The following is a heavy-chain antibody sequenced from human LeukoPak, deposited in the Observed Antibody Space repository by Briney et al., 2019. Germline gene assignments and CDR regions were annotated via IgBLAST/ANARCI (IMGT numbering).Heavy chain of an antibody. CDR3: ARQDALGKFPPPYYMDV. V-gene: IGHV4-59*08. D-gene: IGHD1-26*01. Sequence: SETLSLTCTVSGGSIRSYNWNWLRQPPGKGLEWIGYISETGSINYNSSLENRVTLSLDTSKSQISPNLRSETVADTAVYYCARQDALGKFPPPYYMDVWGKGTTVIVS. CDR2: ISETGSI. J-gene: IGHJ6*03. CDR1: GGSIRSYN.